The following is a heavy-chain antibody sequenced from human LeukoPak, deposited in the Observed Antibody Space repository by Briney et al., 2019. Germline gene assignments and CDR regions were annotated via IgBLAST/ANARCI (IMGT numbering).Heavy chain of an antibody. Sequence: SETLSLTCTVSGGSVSSGSHYRSWIRQPPGKGLEWIGYIYYSESTNYNPSLKSRVTISVDTSKNQFSLKLNSVTAADTAVYYCARDSRSSNWYTNWFDPWGQGTLVTVSS. CDR3: ARDSRSSNWYTNWFDP. CDR2: IYYSEST. V-gene: IGHV4-61*01. D-gene: IGHD6-13*01. CDR1: GGSVSSGSHY. J-gene: IGHJ5*02.